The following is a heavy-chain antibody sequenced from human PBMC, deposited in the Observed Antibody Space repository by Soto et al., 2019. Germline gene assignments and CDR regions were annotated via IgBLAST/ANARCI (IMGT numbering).Heavy chain of an antibody. CDR2: ISHGGYT. Sequence: SETLSLTCAVSGDSISSRNWWNWVRQPPGKGLEFIGQISHGGYTSYNPSLKSRVIISVDTSKNQFSLNLTSVTAADTAVYYCATQGFGVLHGLVDVWGQGTTVTVSS. CDR3: ATQGFGVLHGLVDV. V-gene: IGHV4-4*02. J-gene: IGHJ6*02. D-gene: IGHD3-10*01. CDR1: GDSISSRNW.